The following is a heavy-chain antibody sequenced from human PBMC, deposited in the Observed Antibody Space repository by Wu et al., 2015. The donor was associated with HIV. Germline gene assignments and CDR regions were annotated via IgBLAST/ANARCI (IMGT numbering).Heavy chain of an antibody. J-gene: IGHJ3*02. Sequence: QVQLQESGPGLVKPSETLSLTCSVSGDSISNYYWSWIRQPPGERLEWIGYIYYTGITNYNPSLKSRVTISVDTSKNQFSLKLNSVTAADTAVYYCATHAPVPIWGQGTMVTVSS. V-gene: IGHV4-59*08. CDR1: GDSISNYY. CDR2: IYYTGIT. CDR3: ATHAPVPI.